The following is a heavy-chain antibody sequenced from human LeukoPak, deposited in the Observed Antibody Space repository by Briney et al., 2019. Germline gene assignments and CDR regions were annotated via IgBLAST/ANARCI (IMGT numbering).Heavy chain of an antibody. J-gene: IGHJ4*02. CDR2: IYSTGGT. CDR3: TRGLRCSSHGCYADY. CDR1: GGSITDYY. D-gene: IGHD2-2*01. Sequence: SETLSLTCTASGGSITDYYWSWIRQAAGEGLEWIGRIYSTGGTHYNPSFKNRVIMSVDTSRNQFSLKLTSVTAADTAVYYCTRGLRCSSHGCYADYWGQGTLVTVSS. V-gene: IGHV4-4*07.